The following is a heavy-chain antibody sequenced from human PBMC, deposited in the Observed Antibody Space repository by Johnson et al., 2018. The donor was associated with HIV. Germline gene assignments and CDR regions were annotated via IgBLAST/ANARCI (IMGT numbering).Heavy chain of an antibody. CDR2: ISYDGSNK. V-gene: IGHV3-30*04. J-gene: IGHJ3*02. Sequence: QVQLVESGGGVVRPGGSLRLSCAASGFTFSSYPMHWVRQAPGKGLNWVAVISYDGSNKYYADSVKGRFTISRDNSKNTLYLQMNSLRAEDTAVYYCARVSHDYGGQDAFDICGQGTLVTVSS. CDR3: ARVSHDYGGQDAFDI. D-gene: IGHD4-23*01. CDR1: GFTFSSYP.